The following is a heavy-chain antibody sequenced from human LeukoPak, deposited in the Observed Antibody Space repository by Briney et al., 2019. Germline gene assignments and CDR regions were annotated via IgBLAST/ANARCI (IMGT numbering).Heavy chain of an antibody. CDR3: VLRGGATDY. CDR2: INSDGSST. Sequence: GGSLRLSCGAGDFTFSSYWMHWVRQAPGKGLVWVSRINSDGSSTSYADSVKGRFTISRDNSKNTLYLQMNNLRAEDTAVYYCVLRGGATDYWGQGTLVTVSS. CDR1: DFTFSSYW. V-gene: IGHV3-74*01. J-gene: IGHJ4*02. D-gene: IGHD3-16*01.